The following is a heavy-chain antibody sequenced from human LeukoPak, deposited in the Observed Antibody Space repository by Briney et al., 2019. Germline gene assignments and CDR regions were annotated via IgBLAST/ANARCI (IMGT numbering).Heavy chain of an antibody. D-gene: IGHD1-20*01. J-gene: IGHJ4*02. CDR3: AKETSITGAGDF. CDR1: GFTVRSYW. CDR2: ISSDGTIT. V-gene: IGHV3-74*01. Sequence: GGSLRLSCAVSGFTVRSYWMSWVRQAPGKGLVWVSRISSDGTITSYADSVKGRFTLSRDTAKNTLYLQMNSLRAEDTAVYYCAKETSITGAGDFWGQGALVTVSS.